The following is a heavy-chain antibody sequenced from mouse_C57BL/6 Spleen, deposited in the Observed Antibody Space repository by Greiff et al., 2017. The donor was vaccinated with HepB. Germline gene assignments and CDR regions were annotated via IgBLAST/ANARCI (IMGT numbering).Heavy chain of an antibody. D-gene: IGHD1-1*01. CDR1: GFTFTDYY. Sequence: EVKLMESGGGLVQPGGSLSLSCAASGFTFTDYYMSWVRQPPGKALEWLGFIRNKANGYTTEYSASVKGRFTISRDNSQSILYLQMNALRAEDSATYYCARYRGYYGSSPGYYFDYWGQGTTLTVSS. CDR2: IRNKANGYTT. CDR3: ARYRGYYGSSPGYYFDY. J-gene: IGHJ2*01. V-gene: IGHV7-3*01.